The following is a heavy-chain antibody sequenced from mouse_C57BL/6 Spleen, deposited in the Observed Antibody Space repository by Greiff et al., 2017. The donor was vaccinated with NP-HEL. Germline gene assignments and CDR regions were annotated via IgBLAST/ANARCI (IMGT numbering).Heavy chain of an antibody. CDR2: ISDGGSYT. J-gene: IGHJ4*01. Sequence: EVKLVESGGGLVKPGGSLKLSCAASGFTFSSYAMSWVRQTPEKRLEWVATISDGGSYTYYPDNVKGRFTISRDNAKNNLYLQMSHLKSEDTAMYYCARKGDYGAMDYWGQGTSVTVSS. V-gene: IGHV5-4*03. D-gene: IGHD2-13*01. CDR1: GFTFSSYA. CDR3: ARKGDYGAMDY.